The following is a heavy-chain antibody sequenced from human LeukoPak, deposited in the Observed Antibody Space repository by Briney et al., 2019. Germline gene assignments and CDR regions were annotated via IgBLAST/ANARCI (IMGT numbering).Heavy chain of an antibody. CDR2: ISGSGDAI. D-gene: IGHD3-22*01. Sequence: GESLRLSCVVSGFRSSDYYMSWIRQTPGKGLEFISYISGSGDAIYYADSVKGRFTISRDNAKNSLYLQLDSLSAEDTAVYYCASLYDSTGFCFDYWGQGALVTVSS. J-gene: IGHJ4*02. CDR3: ASLYDSTGFCFDY. CDR1: GFRSSDYY. V-gene: IGHV3-11*01.